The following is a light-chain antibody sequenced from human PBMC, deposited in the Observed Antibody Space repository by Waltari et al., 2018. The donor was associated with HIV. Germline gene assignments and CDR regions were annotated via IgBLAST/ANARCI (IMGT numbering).Light chain of an antibody. V-gene: IGLV3-1*01. CDR3: QAWDSGTVL. J-gene: IGLJ2*01. Sequence: ELTQPASAAVSPGQTVRITCAGHKLAEKRASWYQRKAGQSPVLVMYQDNKRPSGIPERFSGSNFGNTATLTISGTQAMDDGDYYCQAWDSGTVLFGGGTELTVL. CDR2: QDN. CDR1: KLAEKR.